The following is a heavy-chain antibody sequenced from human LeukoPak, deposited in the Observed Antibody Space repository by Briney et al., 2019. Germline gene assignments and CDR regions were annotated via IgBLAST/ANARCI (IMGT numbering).Heavy chain of an antibody. CDR3: ARDRGSSWSGWFDP. J-gene: IGHJ5*02. V-gene: IGHV4-59*01. CDR1: GGSISSYY. D-gene: IGHD6-13*01. CDR2: IYYSGST. Sequence: XXTLXLTCTVSGGSISSYYWSWIRQPPGKGLEWIGYIYYSGSTNYNPSLTSRVTISVDTSKNQFSLKLSSVTAADTAVYYCARDRGSSWSGWFDPWGQGTLVTVSS.